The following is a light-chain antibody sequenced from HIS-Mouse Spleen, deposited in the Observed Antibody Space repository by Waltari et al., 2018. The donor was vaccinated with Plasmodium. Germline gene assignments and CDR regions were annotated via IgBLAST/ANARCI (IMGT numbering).Light chain of an antibody. V-gene: IGLV2-11*01. Sequence: QSALTQPRSVSGSPGQSVTISCTGTSSDVGGYNYVSWYQQHPGKDPKLRIYDVSKRPSGVPDRFSGAKSGNTASLTISVLQAEDEADYYCCSYAGSYTWVFGGGTKLTVL. CDR2: DVS. CDR1: SSDVGGYNY. J-gene: IGLJ3*02. CDR3: CSYAGSYTWV.